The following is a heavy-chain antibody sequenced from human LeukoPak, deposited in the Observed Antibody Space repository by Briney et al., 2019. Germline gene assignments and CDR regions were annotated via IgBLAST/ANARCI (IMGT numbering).Heavy chain of an antibody. Sequence: PGGSLRLSCAASGFTFSSYGMHWVRQALGKGLEWVAVIWYDGSNKYYAHSVKGRFTISRDNSKTTLYLQMNSLRAEDTAVYYCAKEGVTTPYYYYYYMDVWGKGTTVTVSS. CDR2: IWYDGSNK. CDR1: GFTFSSYG. D-gene: IGHD1-14*01. CDR3: AKEGVTTPYYYYYYMDV. J-gene: IGHJ6*03. V-gene: IGHV3-33*06.